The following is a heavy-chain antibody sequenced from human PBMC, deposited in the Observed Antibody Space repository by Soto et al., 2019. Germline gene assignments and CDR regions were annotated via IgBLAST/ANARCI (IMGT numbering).Heavy chain of an antibody. CDR3: ATPKGVRYFDWVLFDY. J-gene: IGHJ4*02. Sequence: GASVKVSCKASGYTFTSYAMHWVRQAPGQRLEWMGWINAGNGNTKYSQKFQGRVTITRDTSASTAYMELSSLRSEDTAVYYCATPKGVRYFDWVLFDYWGQGTLVTVSS. CDR1: GYTFTSYA. V-gene: IGHV1-3*01. D-gene: IGHD3-9*01. CDR2: INAGNGNT.